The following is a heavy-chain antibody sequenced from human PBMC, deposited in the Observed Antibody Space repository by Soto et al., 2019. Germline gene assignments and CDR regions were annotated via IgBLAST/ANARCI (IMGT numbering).Heavy chain of an antibody. CDR3: ARVGSGWYVDY. Sequence: GESLKISCAASGFTFSSYAMHWVRQAPGKGLEWVAVISYDGSNKYYADSVKGRFTISRDNSKNTLYLQMNSLRAEDTAVYYCARVGSGWYVDYWGQGTLVTVSS. J-gene: IGHJ4*02. CDR1: GFTFSSYA. V-gene: IGHV3-30-3*01. CDR2: ISYDGSNK. D-gene: IGHD6-19*01.